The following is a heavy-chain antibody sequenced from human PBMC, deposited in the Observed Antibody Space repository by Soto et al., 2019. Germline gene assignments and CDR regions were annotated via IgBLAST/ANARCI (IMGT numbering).Heavy chain of an antibody. D-gene: IGHD1-7*01. CDR3: AGRYNWNYHDAFDI. CDR1: GFTFSDYY. Sequence: QVQLVESGGGLVKPGGSLRLSCAASGFTFSDYYMSWIRQAPGKGLEWVSYISSSGSTIYYADCVKGRFTISRDNAKNSLYLQMNSLRADDTSVYYCAGRYNWNYHDAFDIWGQGTMVTVSS. CDR2: ISSSGSTI. V-gene: IGHV3-11*01. J-gene: IGHJ3*02.